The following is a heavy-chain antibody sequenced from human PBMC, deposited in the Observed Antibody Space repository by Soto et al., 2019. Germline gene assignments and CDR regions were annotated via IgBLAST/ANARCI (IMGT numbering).Heavy chain of an antibody. D-gene: IGHD4-17*01. V-gene: IGHV3-33*01. CDR2: IRYDATYK. Sequence: QVQLVESGGGVXXXGRXXXLSCAASGFXXXXXGMNXXXQAPGKGLEWVAVIRYDATYKAYAESVKGRFTISRENSKNTVSLQIDSLRVEDTAVYYCARFNGDDNSGAFDVWGQGTVVTVSS. J-gene: IGHJ3*01. CDR3: ARFNGDDNSGAFDV. CDR1: GFXXXXXG.